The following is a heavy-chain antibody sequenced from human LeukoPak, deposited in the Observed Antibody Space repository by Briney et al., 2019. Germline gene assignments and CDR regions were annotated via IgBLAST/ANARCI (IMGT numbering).Heavy chain of an antibody. CDR3: ARQGWDNWFDP. CDR1: GGSISSGGYY. D-gene: IGHD1-26*01. V-gene: IGHV4-31*03. J-gene: IGHJ5*02. Sequence: KTSETLSRTCTVSGGSISSGGYYWSWIRQHPGKGPVWIGYIYYSGSTYYNRSLKSRVTISVDTSKNQFSLKLSSVTAADTAVYYCARQGWDNWFDPWGQGTLVTVSS. CDR2: IYYSGST.